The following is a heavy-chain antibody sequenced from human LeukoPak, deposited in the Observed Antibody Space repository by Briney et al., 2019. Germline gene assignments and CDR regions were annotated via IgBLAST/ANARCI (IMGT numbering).Heavy chain of an antibody. J-gene: IGHJ3*02. CDR1: GGTFSNYV. D-gene: IGHD3-10*01. V-gene: IGHV1-69*01. CDR3: AVGVRGSGSYQIWGHAFDI. Sequence: VKVSCKASGGTFSNYVINWVRQAPGQGLEWMGGIIPIFATADYAQKFQGRVTITADESTSTAYMELSSLRSEDTAVYYCAVGVRGSGSYQIWGHAFDIWGQGTMVTVSS. CDR2: IIPIFATA.